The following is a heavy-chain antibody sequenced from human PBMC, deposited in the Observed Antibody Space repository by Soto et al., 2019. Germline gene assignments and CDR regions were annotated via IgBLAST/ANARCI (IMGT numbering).Heavy chain of an antibody. Sequence: SETLSLTYTVSGGSISSYYWSWIRQPPGKGLEWIGYIYYSGSTNYNPSLKSRVTISVDTSKNQFSLKLTSVTAADTAVYYCATYSGYDLGDYFDYWGQGSLVTVSS. D-gene: IGHD5-12*01. CDR1: GGSISSYY. V-gene: IGHV4-59*01. CDR2: IYYSGST. CDR3: ATYSGYDLGDYFDY. J-gene: IGHJ4*02.